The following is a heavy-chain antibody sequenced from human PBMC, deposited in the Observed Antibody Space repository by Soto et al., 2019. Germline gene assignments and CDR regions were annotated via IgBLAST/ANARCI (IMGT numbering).Heavy chain of an antibody. V-gene: IGHV3-23*01. CDR3: AKENEYYYYYYMDV. CDR2: ISGSGGST. D-gene: IGHD1-1*01. J-gene: IGHJ6*03. CDR1: GFTFSSYA. Sequence: GGSLRLSCAASGFTFSSYAMSWVRQAPGKGLEWVSAISGSGGSTYYADSVKGRFTISRDNSKNTLYLQMNRLRAEDTAVYYCAKENEYYYYYYMDVWGKGTTVTVSS.